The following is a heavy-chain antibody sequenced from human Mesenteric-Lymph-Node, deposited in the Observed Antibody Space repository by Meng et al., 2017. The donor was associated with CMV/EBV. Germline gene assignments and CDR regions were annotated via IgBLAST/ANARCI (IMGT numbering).Heavy chain of an antibody. CDR1: GFTSSSYA. D-gene: IGHD6-25*01. V-gene: IGHV3-23*01. J-gene: IGHJ4*02. Sequence: GESLKISCAASGFTSSSYAMSWVRQAPGKGLEWVSAISGSGGSTYYADSVKGRFTISRDNSKNTLYLQMNSLRAEDTALYYCTRHGSGCFDCWGQGTLVTVSS. CDR3: TRHGSGCFDC. CDR2: ISGSGGST.